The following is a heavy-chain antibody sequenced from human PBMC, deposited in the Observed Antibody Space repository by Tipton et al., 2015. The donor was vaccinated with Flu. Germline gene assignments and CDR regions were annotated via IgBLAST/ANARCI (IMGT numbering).Heavy chain of an antibody. CDR3: ARGFNGMDV. CDR2: ISYDGSNK. D-gene: IGHD3-3*01. J-gene: IGHJ6*02. Sequence: CAASGFTFSSFVMHWVRQAPGKGLEWVAAISYDGSNKYYEDFVKGRLTISRDSSNNTLYLQMNSLRTEDTAVYYCARGFNGMDVWGQGTTVTVSS. V-gene: IGHV3-30*03. CDR1: GFTFSSFV.